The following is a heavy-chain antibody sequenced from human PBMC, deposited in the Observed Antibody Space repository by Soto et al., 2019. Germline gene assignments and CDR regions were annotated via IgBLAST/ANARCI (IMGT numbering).Heavy chain of an antibody. Sequence: SETLSLTCAVYGGSFSGYYWTWIRQPPGKGLEWIGEINHRGNTNYNPSLKSRVTISVDTSKNQFSLKLASVTAADTAVYYCARQEVPQWFTKGYYGMDVWDQGTTVTVSS. CDR1: GGSFSGYY. D-gene: IGHD2-8*01. J-gene: IGHJ6*02. CDR3: ARQEVPQWFTKGYYGMDV. V-gene: IGHV4-34*01. CDR2: INHRGNT.